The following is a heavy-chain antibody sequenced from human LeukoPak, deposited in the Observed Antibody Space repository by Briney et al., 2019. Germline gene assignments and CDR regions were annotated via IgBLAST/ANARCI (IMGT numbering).Heavy chain of an antibody. CDR2: IKEDGSEK. CDR1: GFTFTSFW. J-gene: IGHJ4*02. Sequence: PGGSLRLSCAASGFTFTSFWMSWVRQAPGKGLEWVANIKEDGSEKYYVDSVMGRFTISRDNAKNSQYLEMNSLRAEDTAVYYCARAPDSSSWPFDYWGQGTLVTVSS. V-gene: IGHV3-7*01. CDR3: ARAPDSSSWPFDY. D-gene: IGHD6-13*01.